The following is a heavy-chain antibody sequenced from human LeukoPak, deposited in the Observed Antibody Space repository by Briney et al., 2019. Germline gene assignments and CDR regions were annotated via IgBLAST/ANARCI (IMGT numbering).Heavy chain of an antibody. CDR1: GFSFSSYS. Sequence: GRSLRLSCAATGFSFSSYSMNWVRQPPGKGLEWVSYISGSGNAKHYTDSVKGRFTISRDNAKNALYLQMNSLRAEDTAVYFCARDYVYAFDYWGQGTLVTVSS. V-gene: IGHV3-48*01. J-gene: IGHJ4*02. CDR3: ARDYVYAFDY. CDR2: ISGSGNAK. D-gene: IGHD2/OR15-2a*01.